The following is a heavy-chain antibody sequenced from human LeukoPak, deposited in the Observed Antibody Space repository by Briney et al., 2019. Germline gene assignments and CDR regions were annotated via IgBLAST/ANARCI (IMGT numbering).Heavy chain of an antibody. D-gene: IGHD6-13*01. CDR2: IIPILGIA. J-gene: IGHJ5*02. CDR3: ARDPVAAAYGFDP. Sequence: ASVKVSCKASGGTFSSYAISWVRQAPGQGLEWMGRIIPILGIANYAQKFQGRVTITADKSTSTAYMELSSLRSEDTAVYYCARDPVAAAYGFDPWGQGTLVTVSS. CDR1: GGTFSSYA. V-gene: IGHV1-69*04.